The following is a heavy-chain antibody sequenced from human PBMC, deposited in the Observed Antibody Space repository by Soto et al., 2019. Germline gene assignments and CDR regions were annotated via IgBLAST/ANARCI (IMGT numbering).Heavy chain of an antibody. CDR2: ISYDGSNK. D-gene: IGHD6-13*01. J-gene: IGHJ5*02. Sequence: QVQLVESGGGVVQPGRSLRLSCAASGFTFSSYGMHWVRQAPGKGLEWVAVISYDGSNKYYADSVKGRFTISRDNSKNTLYLQMNSLRAEDTAVYYCAKPPQLVRWWWFDPWGQGTLVTVSS. CDR3: AKPPQLVRWWWFDP. CDR1: GFTFSSYG. V-gene: IGHV3-30*18.